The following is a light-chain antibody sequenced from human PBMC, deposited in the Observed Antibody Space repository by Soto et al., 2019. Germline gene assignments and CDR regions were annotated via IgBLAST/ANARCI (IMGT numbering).Light chain of an antibody. V-gene: IGKV1-39*01. Sequence: DIQMTQSPSSLSASVGDRVIITCRASQSISNYLNWYQQKPGKAPKLLIFAASSLQSGVPSRFSGSGSGTNFTLTISSLQPEDFAAYYCQQSYSAPITFGQGTR. CDR3: QQSYSAPIT. J-gene: IGKJ5*01. CDR1: QSISNY. CDR2: AAS.